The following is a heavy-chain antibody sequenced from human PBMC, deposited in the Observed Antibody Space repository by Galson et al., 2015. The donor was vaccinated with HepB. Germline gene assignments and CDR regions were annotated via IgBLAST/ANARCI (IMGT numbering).Heavy chain of an antibody. CDR1: GFTFSTSS. D-gene: IGHD3-10*01. V-gene: IGHV3-74*01. CDR2: ISSST. CDR3: AREGAGGALDS. Sequence: SLRLSCAASGFTFSTSSMHWVRQAPGKGLVWDSRISSSTIYADSVKGRFTISRDNAKNTLYLQMNSLRVEDTAVYYCAREGAGGALDSWGQGTLVTVSS. J-gene: IGHJ4*02.